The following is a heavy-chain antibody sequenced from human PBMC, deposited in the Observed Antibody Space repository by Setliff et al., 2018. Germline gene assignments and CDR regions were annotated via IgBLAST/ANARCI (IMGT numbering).Heavy chain of an antibody. CDR1: GFSFSAHG. D-gene: IGHD3-16*01. CDR2: INWDGRTT. CDR3: ALFGDRNTFPT. V-gene: IGHV3-20*04. Sequence: RLSCAASGFSFSAHGMNWVRQRPGKGLEWVSTINWDGRTTAYADSVKGRFTISRDNAKNSLYLQMNSLRAEDTALYYCALFGDRNTFPTWGQGTMVTVSS. J-gene: IGHJ3*02.